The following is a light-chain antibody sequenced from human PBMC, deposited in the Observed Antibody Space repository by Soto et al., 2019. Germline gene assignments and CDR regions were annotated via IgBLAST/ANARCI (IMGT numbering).Light chain of an antibody. Sequence: DVVMTQSPLSLPVTLGQPASISCMSNQSLVHSDGIAYFSWFQQRPGRSPRRLIYKVSNRDSGVPARFSGSGSGTDFTLTISRVEAEDVGVYFCAQGLATPFTFGGGTKVDIK. J-gene: IGKJ4*01. CDR2: KVS. CDR3: AQGLATPFT. V-gene: IGKV2-30*02. CDR1: QSLVHSDGIAY.